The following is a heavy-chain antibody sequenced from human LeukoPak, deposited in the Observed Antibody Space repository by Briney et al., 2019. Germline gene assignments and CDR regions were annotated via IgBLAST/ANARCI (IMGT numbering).Heavy chain of an antibody. D-gene: IGHD3-22*01. Sequence: SETLSLTCAVYGGSFSGYYWSWIRQPPGKGLEWIGEINHSGSTNYNPSLKSRVTISVDTSKNQFSLKLSSVTAADTAVYYCARAIYYYDSSGYYFNWFDPWGQGTLVTVSS. CDR1: GGSFSGYY. J-gene: IGHJ5*02. CDR2: INHSGST. V-gene: IGHV4-34*01. CDR3: ARAIYYYDSSGYYFNWFDP.